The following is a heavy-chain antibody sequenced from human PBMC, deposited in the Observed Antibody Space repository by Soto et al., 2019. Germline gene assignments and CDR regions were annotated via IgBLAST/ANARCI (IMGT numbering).Heavy chain of an antibody. Sequence: QVQLVESGGGVVQPGRSLRLSCAASGFTFSSYGMHWVRQAPGKGLEWVAVIWYDGSNKYYADSVKGRFTISRDNSKNTLYLQMNSLRAEDTAVYYCARDRRFGYYYMDVWGKGTPVTVSS. V-gene: IGHV3-33*01. CDR3: ARDRRFGYYYMDV. D-gene: IGHD3-16*01. CDR1: GFTFSSYG. J-gene: IGHJ6*03. CDR2: IWYDGSNK.